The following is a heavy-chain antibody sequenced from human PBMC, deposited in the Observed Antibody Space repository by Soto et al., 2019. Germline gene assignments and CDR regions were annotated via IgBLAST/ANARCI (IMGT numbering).Heavy chain of an antibody. V-gene: IGHV3-11*06. Sequence: PXEFLSLSCAASGFTFSDYFMSWIRQAPGKGLEWVSFISGSSDNIKYADSVKGRFTISRDNAKNSLYLQMNSPRAEDTAVYYCVRDSARIVVVPRVDGDNWLDPWGQGTLVTVSS. CDR3: VRDSARIVVVPRVDGDNWLDP. J-gene: IGHJ5*02. CDR2: ISGSSDNI. D-gene: IGHD2-2*01. CDR1: GFTFSDYF.